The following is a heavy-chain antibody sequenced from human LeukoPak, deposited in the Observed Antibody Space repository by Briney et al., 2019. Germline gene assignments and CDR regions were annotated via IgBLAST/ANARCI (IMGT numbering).Heavy chain of an antibody. D-gene: IGHD3-22*01. J-gene: IGHJ4*02. V-gene: IGHV4-61*02. CDR2: IYTSGST. CDR1: GGSISSGSYY. CDR3: ARAPNYYDSSGYHDY. Sequence: SETLSLTCTVSGGSISSGSYYWSWIRQPAGKGLEWIGRIYTSGSTNYNPSLKSRVTISVDTSKNQFSLKLSSVTAADTAVYYCARAPNYYDSSGYHDYWGQGTLVTVSS.